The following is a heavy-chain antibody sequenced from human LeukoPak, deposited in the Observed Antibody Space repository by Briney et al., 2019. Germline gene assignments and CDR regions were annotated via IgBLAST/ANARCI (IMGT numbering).Heavy chain of an antibody. J-gene: IGHJ4*02. CDR2: IHYSGST. CDR1: GFTFSSYS. CDR3: ARLWFGELYLDY. D-gene: IGHD3-10*01. V-gene: IGHV4-31*02. Sequence: LRLSCAASGFTFSSYSMNWVRQHPGKGLEWIGYIHYSGSTYYNPSLKSRVTISVDTSKNQLSLKLSSVTAADTAVYYCARLWFGELYLDYWGQGILVTVSS.